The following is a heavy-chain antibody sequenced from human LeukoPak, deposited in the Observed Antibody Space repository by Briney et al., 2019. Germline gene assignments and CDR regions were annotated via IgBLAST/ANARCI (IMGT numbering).Heavy chain of an antibody. CDR2: IYYSGST. D-gene: IGHD3-22*01. CDR3: ANRGYYHKWFDP. Sequence: SETLSLTCSVSGASIRTYYLSWIRQPPGKGLEWIGDIYYSGSTTYNPSLKSRINMSINTSKNQFSLKLNSVTAADTAVYFCANRGYYHKWFDPWGQGTLVTVSS. J-gene: IGHJ5*02. CDR1: GASIRTYY. V-gene: IGHV4-59*01.